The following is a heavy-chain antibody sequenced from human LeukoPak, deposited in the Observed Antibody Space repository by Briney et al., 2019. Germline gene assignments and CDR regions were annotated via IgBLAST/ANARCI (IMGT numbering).Heavy chain of an antibody. Sequence: GGSLRLSCAASGFTFSSSWMHWVRQVPGKGLVWVSRISSDGITTNYAASVKGRFTISRDNAKNTVYLQMNSLRAEDTAVYYCARMEVAWGQGTIVTVSS. J-gene: IGHJ3*01. CDR1: GFTFSSSW. V-gene: IGHV3-74*01. CDR3: ARMEVA. CDR2: ISSDGITT. D-gene: IGHD3-3*01.